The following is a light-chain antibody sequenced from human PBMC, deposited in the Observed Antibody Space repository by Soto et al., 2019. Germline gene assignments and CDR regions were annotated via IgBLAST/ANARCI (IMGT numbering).Light chain of an antibody. CDR3: QQYNNWWT. J-gene: IGKJ1*01. Sequence: EIVMTQSPATLSVSPGETATLSCRASQSVSTSLAWYQQKPGQAPRLLISGASTRATGVPARFSGSGSETEFTLTISSLQYEDFAVYYCQQYNNWWTFGQGTKVEIK. CDR1: QSVSTS. V-gene: IGKV3-15*01. CDR2: GAS.